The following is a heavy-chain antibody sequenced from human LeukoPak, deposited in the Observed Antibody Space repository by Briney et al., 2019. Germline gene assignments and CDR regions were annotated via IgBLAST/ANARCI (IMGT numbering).Heavy chain of an antibody. CDR2: ISGSGGST. CDR3: AKDFFDSRSCYYFDY. CDR1: GFTVRTYA. Sequence: GGSLRLSCAPSGFTVRTYAMSSVRHPPGKGLEWVSAISGSGGSTYYTESVKGRFTISRANSKHTLYLEMNSLRAVATAVYYCAKDFFDSRSCYYFDYWGQGTLVTVSS. D-gene: IGHD2-2*01. J-gene: IGHJ4*02. V-gene: IGHV3-23*01.